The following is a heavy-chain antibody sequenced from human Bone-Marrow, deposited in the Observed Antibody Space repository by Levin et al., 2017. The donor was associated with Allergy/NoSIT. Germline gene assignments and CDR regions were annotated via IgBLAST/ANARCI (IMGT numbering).Heavy chain of an antibody. Sequence: GGSLRLSCAASGFTFSGSAMHWVRQASGKGLEWVGLIRSKAKSYATAHAASVKGRFTISRDDSKHTAYLQMNSLKTEDTAVDYCTRGSRIDYYYGMDVWGQGTTVTVSS. CDR3: TRGSRIDYYYGMDV. CDR1: GFTFSGSA. CDR2: IRSKAKSYAT. V-gene: IGHV3-73*01. J-gene: IGHJ6*02. D-gene: IGHD3-16*01.